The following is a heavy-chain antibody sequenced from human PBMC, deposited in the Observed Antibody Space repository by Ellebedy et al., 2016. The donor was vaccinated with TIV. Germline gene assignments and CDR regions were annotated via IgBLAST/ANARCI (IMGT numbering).Heavy chain of an antibody. D-gene: IGHD1-26*01. CDR1: GGSFSAYY. CDR3: ARGIYSGGSFDP. Sequence: MPGGSLRLSCAVSGGSFSAYYWTWIRQPPGKALEWIGEITHSGSTNYDPSLKSRVTISVDRSKKQVSLKVRSVTAADTAVYYCARGIYSGGSFDPWGQGTLVTVSS. J-gene: IGHJ5*02. V-gene: IGHV4-34*01. CDR2: ITHSGST.